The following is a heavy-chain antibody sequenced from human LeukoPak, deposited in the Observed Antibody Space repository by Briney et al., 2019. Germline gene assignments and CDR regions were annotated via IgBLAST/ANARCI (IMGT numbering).Heavy chain of an antibody. J-gene: IGHJ5*02. Sequence: TGGSLRLSCAASGFTFSSYSMNWVRQAPGKGLEWVSSISSSSSYIYYADSVKGRFTISRDNAKNSLYLQMNSLRAEDTAVYYCARSRMGAGPRIVGATTWHFLPASGGDWFDPWGQGTLVTVSS. CDR2: ISSSSSYI. V-gene: IGHV3-21*01. CDR3: ARSRMGAGPRIVGATTWHFLPASGGDWFDP. D-gene: IGHD1-26*01. CDR1: GFTFSSYS.